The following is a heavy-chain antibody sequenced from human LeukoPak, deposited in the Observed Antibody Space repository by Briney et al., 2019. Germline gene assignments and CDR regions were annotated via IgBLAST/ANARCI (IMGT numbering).Heavy chain of an antibody. CDR1: GGSLRSSDDY. CDR2: IYYTGSS. D-gene: IGHD3-22*01. V-gene: IGHV4-39*07. J-gene: IGHJ6*03. CDR3: TRAASSGPLFTYHMDV. Sequence: PSETLSLTCSVSGGSLRSSDDYWGFVRQTPGKGLEWVGSIYYTGSSHYNPSLKSRATISVDTSKNQFSLKLTSVTAADTAVYYCTRAASSGPLFTYHMDVWGKGTTVTVSS.